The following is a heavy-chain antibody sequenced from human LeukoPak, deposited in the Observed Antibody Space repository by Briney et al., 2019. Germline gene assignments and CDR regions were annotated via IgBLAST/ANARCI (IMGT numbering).Heavy chain of an antibody. Sequence: SETLSLTCAVYGGSFSGYYWSWIRQPPGKGLEWIEEINHSGSTNYNPSLKRRVTISVDTSKTQFSLKLSSVTAADTAMYFCARARGDYGDHYLGWYFDLWGRGTLVIVSS. CDR1: GGSFSGYY. CDR2: INHSGST. J-gene: IGHJ2*01. D-gene: IGHD4-17*01. CDR3: ARARGDYGDHYLGWYFDL. V-gene: IGHV4-34*01.